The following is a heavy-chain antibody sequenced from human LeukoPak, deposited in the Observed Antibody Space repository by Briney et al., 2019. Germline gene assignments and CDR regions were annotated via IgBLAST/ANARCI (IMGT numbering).Heavy chain of an antibody. V-gene: IGHV3-7*01. CDR3: ARESKGRSKIDY. CDR1: GFTFSSYG. D-gene: IGHD4-17*01. J-gene: IGHJ4*02. CDR2: INKDGSER. Sequence: GSLRLSCAASGFTFSSYGMHWVRQAPGKGLEWVANINKDGSERYNVDSVKGRFTISRDNANKSLYLQMNSLRAEDTSVYYCARESKGRSKIDYWGQGTLVTVSS.